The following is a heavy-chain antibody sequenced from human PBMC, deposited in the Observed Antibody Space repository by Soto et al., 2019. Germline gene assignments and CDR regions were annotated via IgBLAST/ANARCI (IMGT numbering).Heavy chain of an antibody. CDR3: ARGERATTGY. Sequence: EAQLVESGGGLVQPGVSLRLSCAASGFIFSSYWMHWVRQAPGKGLVWLSRINPDGSSTNYVDSVKGRFTISRDNAKNTLYLQMNSLRGEDTAVYYCARGERATTGYWGQGTLVTVSS. D-gene: IGHD1-1*01. CDR1: GFIFSSYW. J-gene: IGHJ4*02. CDR2: INPDGSST. V-gene: IGHV3-74*01.